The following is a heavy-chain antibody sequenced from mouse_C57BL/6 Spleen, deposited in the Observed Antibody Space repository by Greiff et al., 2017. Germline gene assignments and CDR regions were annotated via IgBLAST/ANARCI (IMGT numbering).Heavy chain of an antibody. V-gene: IGHV1-4*01. CDR1: GYTFTSYT. D-gene: IGHD3-3*01. J-gene: IGHJ4*01. Sequence: VKLMESGAELARPGASVKMSCKASGYTFTSYTMHWVKQRPGQGLEWIGYINPSSGYTKYNQKFKDKATLTADKSSSTAYMQLSSLTSEDSAVYYCARRDEYYAMDYWGQGTSVTVSS. CDR2: INPSSGYT. CDR3: ARRDEYYAMDY.